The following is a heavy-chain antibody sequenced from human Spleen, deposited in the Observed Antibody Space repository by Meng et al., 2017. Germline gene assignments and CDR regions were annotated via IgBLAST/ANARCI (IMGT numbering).Heavy chain of an antibody. V-gene: IGHV4-34*01. J-gene: IGHJ6*02. CDR2: INHSGST. CDR3: ATVPTYDILTGYYMGRYYYGMDV. D-gene: IGHD3-9*01. Sequence: SQTLSLTCAVYGGSFSGYYWSLIRQPPGKGLESIGEINHSGSTNYNPSLKSRVTISVHTSKNQFSLKLSSVTAADTAVYYCATVPTYDILTGYYMGRYYYGMDVWGQGTTVTVSS. CDR1: GGSFSGYY.